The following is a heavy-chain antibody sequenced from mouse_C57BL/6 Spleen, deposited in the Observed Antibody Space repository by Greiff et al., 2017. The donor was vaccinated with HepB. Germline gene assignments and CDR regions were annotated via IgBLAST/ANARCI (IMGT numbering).Heavy chain of an antibody. D-gene: IGHD3-2*02. Sequence: QVQLQESGAELVKPGASVKISCKASGYAFSSYWMNWVKQRPGKGLEWIGQIYPGDGDTNYNGKFKGKATLTADKSSSTAYMQLSSLTSEDSAVYFCARKGTAQATSAMDYWGQGTSVTVSS. CDR1: GYAFSSYW. V-gene: IGHV1-80*01. J-gene: IGHJ4*01. CDR3: ARKGTAQATSAMDY. CDR2: IYPGDGDT.